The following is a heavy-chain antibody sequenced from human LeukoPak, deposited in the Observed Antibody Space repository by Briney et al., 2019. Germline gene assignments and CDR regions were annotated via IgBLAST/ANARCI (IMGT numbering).Heavy chain of an antibody. CDR1: GGSFSGYY. CDR3: ARVGFRRLF. D-gene: IGHD2-15*01. CDR2: INHSGST. J-gene: IGHJ4*02. V-gene: IGHV4-34*01. Sequence: RSERPSLTCAVYGGSFSGYYWSWSRQPPGKGLEWIGEINHSGSTNYNPCLKSRVTISVDTSKNQFSLKLSSVTAADTAVYYCARVGFRRLFWGQETIDPVSS.